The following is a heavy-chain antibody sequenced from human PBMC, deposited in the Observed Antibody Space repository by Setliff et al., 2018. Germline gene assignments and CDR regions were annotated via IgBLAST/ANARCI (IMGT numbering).Heavy chain of an antibody. D-gene: IGHD6-19*01. CDR1: GDSISSHF. J-gene: IGHJ6*03. V-gene: IGHV4-4*08. Sequence: PSETLSLTCTVSGDSISSHFWAWIRQPPGKGLEWVGHIXXXXXXXXXXXXXXXXXVXXDTSKNQFSLKLTSVTAADTAVYYCARARYSSGWYGGGGAFYYMDAWGKGTTVTVSS. CDR3: ARARYSSGWYGGGGAFYYMDA. CDR2: IXXXXXX.